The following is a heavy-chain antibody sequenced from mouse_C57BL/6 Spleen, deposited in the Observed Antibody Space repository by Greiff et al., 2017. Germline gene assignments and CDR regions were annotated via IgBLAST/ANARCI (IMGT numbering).Heavy chain of an antibody. V-gene: IGHV2-2*01. Sequence: QVQLQQSGPGLVQPSQSLSITCTVSGFSLTSYGVHWVRQSPGKGLEWLGVIWSGGSTDYNAAFISRLSSSKDNSKSQVFFKMNSLQADDTATYYCAREGDYDVYAMDYWGQGTSVTVSS. J-gene: IGHJ4*01. CDR1: GFSLTSYG. D-gene: IGHD2-4*01. CDR2: IWSGGST. CDR3: AREGDYDVYAMDY.